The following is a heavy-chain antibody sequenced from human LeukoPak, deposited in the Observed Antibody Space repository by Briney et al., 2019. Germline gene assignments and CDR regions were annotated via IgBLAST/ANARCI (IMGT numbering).Heavy chain of an antibody. CDR3: ASTGSCSF. CDR2: IKQDGSDK. D-gene: IGHD1-14*01. J-gene: IGHJ3*01. Sequence: QAGGSLTLSCAASGFAFSNYWMTWVRQAPGKGLEWVANIKQDGSDKYYVDSVKGRFTISRDNAKNSLYLQMNSLRAEDTAVYYCASTGSCSFWGQGTTVTVSS. CDR1: GFAFSNYW. V-gene: IGHV3-7*01.